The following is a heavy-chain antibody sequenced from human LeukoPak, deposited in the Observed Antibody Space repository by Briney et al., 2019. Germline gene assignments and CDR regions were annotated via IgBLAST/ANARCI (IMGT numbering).Heavy chain of an antibody. D-gene: IGHD3-10*01. CDR2: VRGNGDST. J-gene: IGHJ4*02. CDR3: AKGFFGSGTFPHNFDY. Sequence: PGGSLRLSCAASGFTFSSFAMHWVRQAPGKGLEWVAVVRGNGDSTHYADSVKGRFTISRDNSKNTLYLQMNSLRAEDTAVYYCAKGFFGSGTFPHNFDYWGQGTLVTVSS. V-gene: IGHV3-23*01. CDR1: GFTFSSFA.